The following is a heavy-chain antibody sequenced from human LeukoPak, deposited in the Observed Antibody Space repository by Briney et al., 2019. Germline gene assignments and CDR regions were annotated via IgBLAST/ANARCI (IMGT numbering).Heavy chain of an antibody. CDR1: GGSISSYY. Sequence: PSETLSLTCTVSGGSISSYYWSWIRQPPGKGLEWIGSIYYTGSTKYSPSLESRVTISVDTSKNQFSLNLNSVTAADTAVYYCARGSGYFQYWGQGTLVTVSS. D-gene: IGHD3-22*01. V-gene: IGHV4-59*01. CDR2: IYYTGST. J-gene: IGHJ4*02. CDR3: ARGSGYFQY.